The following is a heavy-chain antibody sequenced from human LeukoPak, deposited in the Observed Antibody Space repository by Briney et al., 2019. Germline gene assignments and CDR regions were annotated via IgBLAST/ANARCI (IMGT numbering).Heavy chain of an antibody. Sequence: SVKVSCKASGGTFSSYTISWVRQAPGQGLEWMGRIIPILGIANYAQKFQGRVTITADKSTSTAYMELSSLRSEDTAVYYCAIVEADCSSTSCYDYWGQGTLVTVSS. D-gene: IGHD2-2*01. V-gene: IGHV1-69*02. CDR3: AIVEADCSSTSCYDY. CDR1: GGTFSSYT. J-gene: IGHJ4*02. CDR2: IIPILGIA.